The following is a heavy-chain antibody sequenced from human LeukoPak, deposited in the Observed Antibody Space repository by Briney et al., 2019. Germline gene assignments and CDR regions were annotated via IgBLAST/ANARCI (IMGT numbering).Heavy chain of an antibody. CDR2: ISGNNDNP. D-gene: IGHD2-2*01. J-gene: IGHJ4*02. CDR1: GYTFSNFG. V-gene: IGHV1-18*01. Sequence: ASVKVSCKASGYTFSNFGISWVRQTPGQGLEWMGWISGNNDNPNYGQKFQGRLTVTTDSSTSTAYMELRNLRSDDTAVYYCARDGTSTDDYWGQGTLVTVSS. CDR3: ARDGTSTDDY.